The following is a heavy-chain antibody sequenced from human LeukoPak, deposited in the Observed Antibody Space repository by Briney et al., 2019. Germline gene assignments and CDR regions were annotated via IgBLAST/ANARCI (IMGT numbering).Heavy chain of an antibody. V-gene: IGHV4-59*08. CDR2: IYYSGST. D-gene: IGHD2/OR15-2a*01. CDR1: GGSISSFY. CDR3: AGHHPRNTVDF. J-gene: IGHJ4*02. Sequence: SETLPLTCTVSGGSISSFYWSWIRQPPRKGLEWIGYIYYSGSTNYNPSLKSRVTISVDRSKNQFSLKLSSVTAADTAVYYCAGHHPRNTVDFWGQGTLVTVSS.